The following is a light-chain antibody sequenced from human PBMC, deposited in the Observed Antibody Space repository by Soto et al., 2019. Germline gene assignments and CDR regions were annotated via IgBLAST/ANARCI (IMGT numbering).Light chain of an antibody. CDR1: QSVASNY. V-gene: IGKV3-20*01. CDR2: AAS. CDR3: QPYGSGPWT. J-gene: IGKJ1*01. Sequence: EIVLTQSPGTLPLSPGERATLSCRASQSVASNYLAWYQQKPGQAPRLVIYAASGRAAGIPERFSGSGSGTGFTLNISRLEPEDSAVYYCQPYGSGPWTFGQGTKVEIK.